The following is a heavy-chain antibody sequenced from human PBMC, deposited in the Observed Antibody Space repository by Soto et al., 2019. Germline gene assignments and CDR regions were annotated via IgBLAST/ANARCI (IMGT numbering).Heavy chain of an antibody. V-gene: IGHV3-74*01. J-gene: IGHJ3*01. CDR2: VHSDGTTT. Sequence: EVQLVESGGGLVQPGASLRLSCAASGFTFDYYWMHWVRQAPGKGLVWVSSVHSDGTTTTYADSVKGRFTISRDNARNTVSLQMSSLRAEDTAIYYCARGDRGGFDLWGHGTVVTVSS. CDR3: ARGDRGGFDL. D-gene: IGHD3-10*01. CDR1: GFTFDYYW.